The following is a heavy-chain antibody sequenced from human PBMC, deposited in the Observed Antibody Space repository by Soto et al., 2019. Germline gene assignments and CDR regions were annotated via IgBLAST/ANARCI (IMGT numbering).Heavy chain of an antibody. D-gene: IGHD6-6*01. CDR3: AKTLGSSWKGFDY. CDR2: ISGSGDTT. V-gene: IGHV3-23*01. Sequence: EVQLLESGGGVVQPGGSLRLSCAASGFTFSRYYMSWVRQAPGTGLEWVSSISGSGDTTYYADSVKGRFTISRDNSKNTLYLQMNSLRAEDTAVYFCAKTLGSSWKGFDYWGQGTLVTVSS. CDR1: GFTFSRYY. J-gene: IGHJ4*02.